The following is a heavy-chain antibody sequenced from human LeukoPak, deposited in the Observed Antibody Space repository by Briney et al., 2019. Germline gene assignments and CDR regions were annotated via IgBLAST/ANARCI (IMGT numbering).Heavy chain of an antibody. CDR1: GGSINSDY. Sequence: PSETLSLNCTVSGGSINSDYWSWVRQPPGKGLEWIGYMYCSGSSTNYNPSLKSRVTISVDRSKNQFSLKLSSVTAADTAVYYCARQGHKLTLVDYYGMDVWGQGTTVTVSS. CDR2: MYCSGSST. V-gene: IGHV4-59*08. CDR3: ARQGHKLTLVDYYGMDV. D-gene: IGHD1-26*01. J-gene: IGHJ6*02.